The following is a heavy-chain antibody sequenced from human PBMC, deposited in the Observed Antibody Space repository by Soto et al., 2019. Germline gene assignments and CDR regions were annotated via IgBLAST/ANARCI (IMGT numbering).Heavy chain of an antibody. D-gene: IGHD2-21*01. V-gene: IGHV3-48*02. Sequence: GGSLRLSCAASGFTFSSYNMNWVRQAPGKGLEWVSYISSSGNTRYYADSVKGRFTISRDSAKNSLYLQMNSLRDEDTAVYYCARGPNSYLWYFDSWGQGALVTVSS. CDR2: ISSSGNTR. CDR1: GFTFSSYN. CDR3: ARGPNSYLWYFDS. J-gene: IGHJ4*02.